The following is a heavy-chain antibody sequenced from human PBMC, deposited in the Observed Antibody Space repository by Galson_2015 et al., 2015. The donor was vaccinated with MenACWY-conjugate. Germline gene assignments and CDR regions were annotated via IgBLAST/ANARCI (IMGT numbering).Heavy chain of an antibody. CDR1: ACSFPNYW. V-gene: IGHV5-51*01. D-gene: IGHD3-10*01. Sequence: QYGAAVTKPGESLKISCKGSACSFPNYWIGWVRQMPGKGLEWVGIVYPGDCDTSYSPSFQGQVTISADKSINTASLQWSSLKASDTAIYYCARAKGGSGTTQEWFDPWGQGALVTVSS. CDR3: ARAKGGSGTTQEWFDP. CDR2: VYPGDCDT. J-gene: IGHJ5*02.